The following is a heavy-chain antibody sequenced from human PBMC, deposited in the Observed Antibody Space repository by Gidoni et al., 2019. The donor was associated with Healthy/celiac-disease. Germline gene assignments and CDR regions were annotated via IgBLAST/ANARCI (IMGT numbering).Heavy chain of an antibody. Sequence: EVQLVESGGGLVQPGGSLRLSCAASGFTVSSNYMSWVRQAPGKGLEWVSVIYSGGSTYYADSVKGRFTISRHNSKNTLYLQMNSLRAEDTAVYYCARVVSSGWYERWFDPWGQGTLVTVSS. CDR2: IYSGGST. D-gene: IGHD6-19*01. J-gene: IGHJ5*02. CDR3: ARVVSSGWYERWFDP. V-gene: IGHV3-53*04. CDR1: GFTVSSNY.